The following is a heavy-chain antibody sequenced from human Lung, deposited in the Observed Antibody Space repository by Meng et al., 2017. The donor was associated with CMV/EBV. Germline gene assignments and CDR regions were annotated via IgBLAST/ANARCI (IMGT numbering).Heavy chain of an antibody. V-gene: IGHV5-51*01. Sequence: ISCKGSGYSFTSYWIGWVRQVPGKGLEWMGIIYPGDSDTRYSPSFQGQVTISADKSISTAYLQWSSLKASDTAIYYCARSSSSAEFDYWGQGTLVTVSS. CDR3: ARSSSSAEFDY. D-gene: IGHD6-6*01. J-gene: IGHJ4*02. CDR1: GYSFTSYW. CDR2: IYPGDSDT.